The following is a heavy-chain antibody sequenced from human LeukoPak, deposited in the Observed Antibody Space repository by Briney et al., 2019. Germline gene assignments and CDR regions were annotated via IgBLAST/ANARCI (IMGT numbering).Heavy chain of an antibody. CDR3: ASIYYYGSGSFRYMDV. CDR2: IKQDGSEK. J-gene: IGHJ6*03. V-gene: IGHV3-7*01. D-gene: IGHD3-10*01. CDR1: GFTFSSYW. Sequence: PGGSLRPSCAASGFTFSSYWMSWVRQAPGKGLEWVANIKQDGSEKYYVDSVKGRFTISRDNAKNSLYLQMNSLRAEDTAVYYCASIYYYGSGSFRYMDVWGKGTTVTVSS.